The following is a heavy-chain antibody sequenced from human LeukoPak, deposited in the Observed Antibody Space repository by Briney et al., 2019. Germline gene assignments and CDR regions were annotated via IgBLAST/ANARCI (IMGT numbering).Heavy chain of an antibody. CDR2: IYTSGST. D-gene: IGHD3-3*01. V-gene: IGHV4-4*07. J-gene: IGHJ3*02. Sequence: PSETLSLTCTVSGGSISSYYWSWIRQPAGKGLEWIGRIYTSGSTNYNPSLRSRVTMSVDTSKNQFSLKLSSVTAADTAVYYCARVGEGYDSWSGYSPSGAFDIWGQGTMVTVSS. CDR1: GGSISSYY. CDR3: ARVGEGYDSWSGYSPSGAFDI.